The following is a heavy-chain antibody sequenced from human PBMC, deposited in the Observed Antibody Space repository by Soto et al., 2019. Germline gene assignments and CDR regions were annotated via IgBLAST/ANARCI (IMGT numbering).Heavy chain of an antibody. CDR3: AKDTYGSGDRGMFDH. CDR1: GFTFSSYA. J-gene: IGHJ4*02. D-gene: IGHD6-19*01. V-gene: IGHV3-23*01. Sequence: EVLLLESGGGLVQPGGSLRLSCAASGFTFSSYAMNWVRQAPGEGLEWVSAMSGSGGTIYHADSVKGRFTISRDNSKNTLYLQMNSLRVEDTAVYYCAKDTYGSGDRGMFDHWGQGTLVTVSS. CDR2: MSGSGGTI.